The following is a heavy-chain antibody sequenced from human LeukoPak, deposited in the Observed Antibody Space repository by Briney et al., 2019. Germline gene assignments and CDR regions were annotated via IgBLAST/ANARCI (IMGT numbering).Heavy chain of an antibody. D-gene: IGHD2-15*01. CDR1: GFTFSSYG. CDR2: IWYDGSNK. Sequence: GGSLRLSCAASGFTFSSYGMPWVRQAPGKGLEWVAVIWYDGSNKYYADSVKGRFTISRDNSKNTLYLQMNSLRAEDTAVYYCARDSGYCSGGSCYSGAFDIWGQGTMVTVSS. J-gene: IGHJ3*02. V-gene: IGHV3-33*01. CDR3: ARDSGYCSGGSCYSGAFDI.